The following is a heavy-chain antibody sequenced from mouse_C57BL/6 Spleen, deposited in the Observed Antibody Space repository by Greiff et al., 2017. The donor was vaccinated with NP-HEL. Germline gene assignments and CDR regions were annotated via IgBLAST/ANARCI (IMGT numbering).Heavy chain of an antibody. CDR1: GFNIKDYY. D-gene: IGHD1-1*01. J-gene: IGHJ2*01. CDR3: ARSLYYDGSSYDYFDY. CDR2: IDPEDGET. Sequence: EVQLQQSGAELVKPGASVKLSCTASGFNIKDYYMHWVKQRTEQGLEWIGRIDPEDGETKNAPKFQGKATITADTSSTTAYLQLSSLTSEDTAVYYCARSLYYDGSSYDYFDYWGQGTTLTVSS. V-gene: IGHV14-2*01.